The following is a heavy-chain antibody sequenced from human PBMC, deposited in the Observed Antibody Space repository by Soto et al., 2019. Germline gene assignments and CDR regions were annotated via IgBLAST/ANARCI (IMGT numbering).Heavy chain of an antibody. Sequence: QVQLVESGGGVVQPGRSLRLSCAASGFTFSACGMHWVRQSPGKGLEWVAGVSADGGNYYYADSVKGRFTTSRDNSTNTPYLQLNSLRAEAPAVYYCAKDVGTATTAITNLPFDLWGRGTLVTVSS. CDR2: VSADGGNY. D-gene: IGHD2-21*02. CDR3: AKDVGTATTAITNLPFDL. V-gene: IGHV3-30*18. CDR1: GFTFSACG. J-gene: IGHJ2*01.